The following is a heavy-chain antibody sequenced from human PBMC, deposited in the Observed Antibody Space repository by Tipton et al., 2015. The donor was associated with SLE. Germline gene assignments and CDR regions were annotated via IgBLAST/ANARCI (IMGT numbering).Heavy chain of an antibody. J-gene: IGHJ4*02. CDR1: GDSISGQY. CDR3: ARLGRGAPIDY. Sequence: TLSLTCTVSGDSISGQYWSWIRQPPGKGLEWIGYIYYSGTTNYNPSLKRRVTISVDTSKNQFSLKLRSVTAADTAVYYCARLGRGAPIDYWGQGTLVTVSS. V-gene: IGHV4-59*11. D-gene: IGHD1-26*01. CDR2: IYYSGTT.